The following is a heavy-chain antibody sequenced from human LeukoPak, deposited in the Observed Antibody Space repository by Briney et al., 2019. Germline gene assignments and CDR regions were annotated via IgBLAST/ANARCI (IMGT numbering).Heavy chain of an antibody. CDR2: INHSGST. Sequence: DPSETLSLTCAVYGGSFSGYYRSWIRQPPGKGLEWIGEINHSGSTNYNPSLKSRVTISVDTSKNQFSLRLTTVTAADTAVYYCARDSNLEYSSSRGLGRWGQGTLVTVSS. CDR1: GGSFSGYY. CDR3: ARDSNLEYSSSRGLGR. V-gene: IGHV4-34*01. D-gene: IGHD6-6*01. J-gene: IGHJ4*02.